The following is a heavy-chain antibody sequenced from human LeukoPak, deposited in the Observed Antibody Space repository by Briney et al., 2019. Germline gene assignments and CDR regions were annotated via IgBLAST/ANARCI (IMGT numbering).Heavy chain of an antibody. CDR3: AEDKNDYVWGSYRSIDY. CDR2: ISGSGGST. Sequence: GGSLRLSCAASGFTFSSYAMSWVRQAPGKGLEWVSAISGSGGSTYYADSVKGRFTISRDNSKNTLYLQMNSLRAEDTAVYYCAEDKNDYVWGSYRSIDYWGQGTLVTVSS. D-gene: IGHD3-16*02. CDR1: GFTFSSYA. V-gene: IGHV3-23*01. J-gene: IGHJ4*02.